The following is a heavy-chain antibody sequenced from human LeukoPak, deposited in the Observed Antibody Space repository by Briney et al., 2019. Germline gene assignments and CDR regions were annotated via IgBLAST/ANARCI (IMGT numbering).Heavy chain of an antibody. D-gene: IGHD3-22*01. V-gene: IGHV4-61*08. J-gene: IGHJ4*02. Sequence: PSETLSLTCTVSGGSISSGGYYWSWIRQPPGKGLEWIGYIYYSGSTNYNPSLKSRVTISVDTSKNQFSLKLSSVTAADTAVYYCARAVGYYDSSGHLGYWGQGTLVTVSS. CDR1: GGSISSGGYY. CDR3: ARAVGYYDSSGHLGY. CDR2: IYYSGST.